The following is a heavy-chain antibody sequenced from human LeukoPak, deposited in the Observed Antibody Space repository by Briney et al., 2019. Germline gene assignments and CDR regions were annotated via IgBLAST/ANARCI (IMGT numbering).Heavy chain of an antibody. Sequence: GESLKISCKGSGYSFTSFWIAWVRQMPGKGLEWMGIIYPGDSHTRYSPSFQGQVTISADRSIGTAYLQWSSLKASDTAMYYCARLIDGAFDYWGQGTLVTVSS. D-gene: IGHD5-24*01. CDR2: IYPGDSHT. V-gene: IGHV5-51*01. CDR3: ARLIDGAFDY. J-gene: IGHJ4*02. CDR1: GYSFTSFW.